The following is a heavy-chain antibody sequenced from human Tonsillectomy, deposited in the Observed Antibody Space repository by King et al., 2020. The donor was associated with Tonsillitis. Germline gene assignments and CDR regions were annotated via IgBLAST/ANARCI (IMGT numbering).Heavy chain of an antibody. D-gene: IGHD3-9*01. J-gene: IGHJ4*02. CDR1: GGSISSYY. V-gene: IGHV4-59*01. CDR3: ASPYPVLKY. CDR2: IYCSGSN. Sequence: QLQESGPGLVKPSETLSLTCTVSGGSISSYYWSWIRQPPGKRLEWIGYIYCSGSNNYNPSLKSLVTISVETSKNQFSLKLGSVTAADTAVYYCASPYPVLKYWGQGTLVTVSS.